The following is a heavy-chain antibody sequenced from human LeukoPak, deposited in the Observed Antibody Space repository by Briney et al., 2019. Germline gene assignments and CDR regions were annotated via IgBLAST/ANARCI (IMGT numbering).Heavy chain of an antibody. CDR1: GGTFSSSA. CDR3: ARLVVVAATLRYYFDY. J-gene: IGHJ4*02. V-gene: IGHV1-18*01. Sequence: ASVKVSCKASGGTFSSSAISWVRQAPGQGLEWMGWISAYNGNTNYAQKLQGRVTMTTDTSTSTAYMELRSLRSDDTAVYYCARLVVVAATLRYYFDYWGQGTLVTVSS. D-gene: IGHD2-15*01. CDR2: ISAYNGNT.